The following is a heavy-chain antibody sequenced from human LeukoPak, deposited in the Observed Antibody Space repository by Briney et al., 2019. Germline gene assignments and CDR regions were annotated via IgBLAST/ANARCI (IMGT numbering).Heavy chain of an antibody. V-gene: IGHV3-33*01. J-gene: IGHJ6*02. D-gene: IGHD2-2*01. Sequence: PGRSLRLSCAASGFTFSSYGMHWVRQAPGKGLEWVAVIWYDGSNKYYADSVKGRFTISRDNSKNTLYLQMNSLRAEDTAVYYCARGGDIVVVPAAIGDGMDVWGQGTTVTVSS. CDR1: GFTFSSYG. CDR3: ARGGDIVVVPAAIGDGMDV. CDR2: IWYDGSNK.